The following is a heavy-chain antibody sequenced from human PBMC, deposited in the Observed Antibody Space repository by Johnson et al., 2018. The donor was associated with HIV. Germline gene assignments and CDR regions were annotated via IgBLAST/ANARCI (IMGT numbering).Heavy chain of an antibody. Sequence: VQLVESGGGVVQPGRSLRLSCAASGFTFSSYDMHWVRQAPGKRLEWVALISYDGSNKYYADSVKGRFTISRDNSKNTLYLQMNSLTNEDSAFYYCAKDMVPWFGELPWAFDAFDIWGQGTIVTVSS. CDR1: GFTFSSYD. CDR3: AKDMVPWFGELPWAFDAFDI. V-gene: IGHV3-30*18. D-gene: IGHD3-10*01. J-gene: IGHJ3*02. CDR2: ISYDGSNK.